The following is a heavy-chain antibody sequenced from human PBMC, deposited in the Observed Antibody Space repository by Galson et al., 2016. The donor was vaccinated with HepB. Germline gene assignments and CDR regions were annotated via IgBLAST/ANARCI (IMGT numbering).Heavy chain of an antibody. D-gene: IGHD3-10*01. CDR3: ARRGFYYGSGSYLTSH. J-gene: IGHJ4*02. Sequence: SCKASGFTFTGYYLHWVRQAPGLGLEWMGWINPNSGGINYAQKFQGRVTLTRDTSISTAYMELTRLTSDDTAVYYCARRGFYYGSGSYLTSHWGQGTLVTVSS. V-gene: IGHV1-2*02. CDR1: GFTFTGYY. CDR2: INPNSGGI.